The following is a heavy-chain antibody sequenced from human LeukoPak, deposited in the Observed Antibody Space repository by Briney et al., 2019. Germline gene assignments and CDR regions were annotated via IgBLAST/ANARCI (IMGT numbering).Heavy chain of an antibody. CDR1: GFTFSSYT. D-gene: IGHD5-12*01. J-gene: IGHJ4*02. CDR3: AREGLVATIDY. CDR2: ISYDGSNK. Sequence: PGGSLRLSCAASGFTFSSYTMHWVRQAPGKGLEWVAVISYDGSNKYYADSVKGRFTISRDNSKNTLYLQMNSLRAEDTAVYYCAREGLVATIDYWAQGTLVTVSS. V-gene: IGHV3-30-3*01.